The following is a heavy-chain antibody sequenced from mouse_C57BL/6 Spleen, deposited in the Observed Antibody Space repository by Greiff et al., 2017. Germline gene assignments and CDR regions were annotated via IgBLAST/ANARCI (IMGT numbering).Heavy chain of an antibody. CDR1: GYTFTSYW. CDR3: AISGSSCEAWFAY. Sequence: VQLQQSGAELVKPGASVKMSCKASGYTFTSYWITWVKQRPGQGLEWIGDIYPGSGSTNYNEKFKSKATLTVDTSSSTAYMQLSSLTSEDSAVYYGAISGSSCEAWFAYWGQGTLVTVSA. CDR2: IYPGSGST. V-gene: IGHV1-55*01. J-gene: IGHJ3*01. D-gene: IGHD1-1*01.